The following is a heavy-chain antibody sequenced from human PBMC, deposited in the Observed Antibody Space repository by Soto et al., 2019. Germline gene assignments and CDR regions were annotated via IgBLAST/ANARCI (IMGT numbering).Heavy chain of an antibody. CDR1: GFTFSSYA. Sequence: GGSLSLSCAASGFTFSSYAMHWVRQAPGKGLEWVAVISYDGSNKYYADSVKGRFTISRDNSKNTLYLQMNSLRAEDTAVYYCARDFWYAFDIWGQGTMVTVSS. CDR3: ARDFWYAFDI. V-gene: IGHV3-30-3*01. CDR2: ISYDGSNK. D-gene: IGHD3-3*01. J-gene: IGHJ3*02.